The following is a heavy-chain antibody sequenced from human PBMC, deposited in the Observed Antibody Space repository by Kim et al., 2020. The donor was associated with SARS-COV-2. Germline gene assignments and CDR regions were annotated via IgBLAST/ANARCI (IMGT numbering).Heavy chain of an antibody. V-gene: IGHV3-11*05. J-gene: IGHJ6*02. CDR1: GFTFSDYY. CDR2: ISSSSSYT. CDR3: ARVKCSNTSCGYDYYYYYGMDV. Sequence: GGSLRLSCAASGFTFSDYYMSWIRQAPGKGLEWVSYISSSSSYTNYADSVKGRFTISRDNAKNSLYLQMNSLRAEDTAVYYCARVKCSNTSCGYDYYYYYGMDVWGQGTTVTVSS. D-gene: IGHD2-2*01.